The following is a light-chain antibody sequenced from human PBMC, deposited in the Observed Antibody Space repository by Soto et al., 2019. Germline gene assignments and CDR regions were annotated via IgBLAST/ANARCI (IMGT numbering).Light chain of an antibody. CDR2: SNN. Sequence: QSVLTQSPSASGTPGQSVTISCSGSSSNIGSNTVNWYQHLPGTAPKLLIYSNNQRPSGVPDRFSGSKSGTSASLAISGLQSEDEADYYCQSYDSSLSGCVFGGGTKLTVL. V-gene: IGLV1-44*01. CDR1: SSNIGSNT. J-gene: IGLJ2*01. CDR3: QSYDSSLSGCV.